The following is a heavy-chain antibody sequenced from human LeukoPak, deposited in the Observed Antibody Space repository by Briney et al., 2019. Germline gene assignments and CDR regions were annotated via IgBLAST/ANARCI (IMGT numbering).Heavy chain of an antibody. CDR3: ARHISRIFGVVRGWFDP. V-gene: IGHV4-39*01. CDR2: IYYSGST. CDR1: GFTVSSNY. D-gene: IGHD3-3*01. Sequence: PGGSLRLSCAASGFTVSSNYMSWVRQAPGKGLEWIGSIYYSGSTYCNPSLKSRVTISVDTSKNQFSLKLSSVTAADTAVYYCARHISRIFGVVRGWFDPWGQGTLVTVSS. J-gene: IGHJ5*02.